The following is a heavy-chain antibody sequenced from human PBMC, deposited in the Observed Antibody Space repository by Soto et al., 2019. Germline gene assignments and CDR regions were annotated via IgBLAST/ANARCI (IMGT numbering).Heavy chain of an antibody. V-gene: IGHV3-30-3*01. D-gene: IGHD3-9*01. CDR2: ISYDGSNK. CDR3: AREPYYDILTGSATSYNWFDP. J-gene: IGHJ5*02. Sequence: PGGSLRLSCAASGFTFSSYAMHWVRQAPGKGLEWVAVISYDGSNKYYADSVKGQFTISRDNSKNTLYLQMNSLRAEDTAVFYFAREPYYDILTGSATSYNWFDPWGQGT. CDR1: GFTFSSYA.